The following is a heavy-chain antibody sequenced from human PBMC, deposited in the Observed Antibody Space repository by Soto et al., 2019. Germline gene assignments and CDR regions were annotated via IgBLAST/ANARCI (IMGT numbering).Heavy chain of an antibody. J-gene: IGHJ4*02. CDR2: IWYDGSNK. D-gene: IGHD5-12*01. Sequence: GGSLRLSCAASGFTFSSYGMHWVRQAPGKGLEWVAVIWYDGSNKYYADSVKGRFTISRDNSKNTLYLQMNSLRAEDTAVYYCARDPLGGYYYRYYFDYWGQGTLVTVSS. V-gene: IGHV3-33*01. CDR1: GFTFSSYG. CDR3: ARDPLGGYYYRYYFDY.